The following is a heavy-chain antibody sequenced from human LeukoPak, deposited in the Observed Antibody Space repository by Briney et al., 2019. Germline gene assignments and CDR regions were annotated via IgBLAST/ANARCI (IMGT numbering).Heavy chain of an antibody. V-gene: IGHV3-49*03. Sequence: PGGSLRLSCTASGFTFGDYAMSWFRQAPGKGLEWVGFIRSKAYGGTTEYAASVKGRFTISRDDSKSIACLQMNSLKTEDTAVYYCTRYCSGGSCYPGPNGVWYFDYWGQGTLVTVSS. CDR1: GFTFGDYA. J-gene: IGHJ4*02. D-gene: IGHD2-15*01. CDR3: TRYCSGGSCYPGPNGVWYFDY. CDR2: IRSKAYGGTT.